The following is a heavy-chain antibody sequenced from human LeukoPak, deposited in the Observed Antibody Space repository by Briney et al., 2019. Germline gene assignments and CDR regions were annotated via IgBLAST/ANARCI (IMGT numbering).Heavy chain of an antibody. J-gene: IGHJ4*02. D-gene: IGHD3-16*02. Sequence: PGGSLRLSCAASLFTFGTHWMSWVRQAPGKGLEWVANINQDGSERYLADSLKGRFTVSRDNAKKSLYLEMKSLRAGDTAVYYCARVMAARSFYFDHWGQGTLVTVSS. V-gene: IGHV3-7*01. CDR1: LFTFGTHW. CDR3: ARVMAARSFYFDH. CDR2: INQDGSER.